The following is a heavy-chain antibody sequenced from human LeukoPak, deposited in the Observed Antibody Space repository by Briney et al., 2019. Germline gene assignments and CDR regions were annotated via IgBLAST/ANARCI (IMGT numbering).Heavy chain of an antibody. D-gene: IGHD3-3*01. J-gene: IGHJ5*02. Sequence: ASVKVSCKASGYTFTSYGISRVRQAPGQGLEWMGWISAYNGNTNYAQKLQGRVTMTTDTSTSTAYMELRSLRSDDTAVYYCARLGYDFWSGYSNWFDPWGQGTLVTVSS. V-gene: IGHV1-18*01. CDR1: GYTFTSYG. CDR2: ISAYNGNT. CDR3: ARLGYDFWSGYSNWFDP.